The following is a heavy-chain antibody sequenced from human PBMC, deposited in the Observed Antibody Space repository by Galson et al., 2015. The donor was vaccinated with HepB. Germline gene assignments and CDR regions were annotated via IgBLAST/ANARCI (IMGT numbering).Heavy chain of an antibody. V-gene: IGHV3-15*01. Sequence: SLRLSCAASEFTFSNYWMTWVRQAPGKGLEWVGRVKSRTFGGTADYGTPVKGRFTISRDDSKHTLSLLMNSLKTEDTAVYYCTTTVRPEDFVDYWGQGSLVTVSS. CDR3: TTTVRPEDFVDY. CDR1: EFTFSNYW. D-gene: IGHD1-14*01. CDR2: VKSRTFGGTA. J-gene: IGHJ4*02.